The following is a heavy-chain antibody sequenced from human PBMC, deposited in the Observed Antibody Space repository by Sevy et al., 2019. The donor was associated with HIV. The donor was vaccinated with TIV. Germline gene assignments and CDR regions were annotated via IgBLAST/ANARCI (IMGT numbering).Heavy chain of an antibody. Sequence: GGSLRLSCAASGFTFNNFNMNWVRQAPGKGLQLVSSISGSSNYIYYAESLKGRFIISRDNVKDTVFLQMNSLRADDTAVYYCARGPPDGSYDYFDSWGQGTLVTVSS. V-gene: IGHV3-21*06. CDR2: ISGSSNYI. CDR1: GFTFNNFN. CDR3: ARGPPDGSYDYFDS. J-gene: IGHJ4*02. D-gene: IGHD1-26*01.